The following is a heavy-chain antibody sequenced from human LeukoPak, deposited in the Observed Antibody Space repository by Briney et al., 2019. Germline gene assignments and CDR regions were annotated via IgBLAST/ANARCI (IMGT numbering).Heavy chain of an antibody. J-gene: IGHJ3*02. V-gene: IGHV3-11*04. D-gene: IGHD4/OR15-4a*01. CDR1: AFTFSDFY. CDR3: ARGSYGDAGAFDI. CDR2: VSVRGSDV. Sequence: GGSLRLSCAASAFTFSDFYISWVRQAPGKGLEWISYVSVRGSDVSYADSVKGRFTISRDNGRNSVFLQMDRLRGDDTALYYCARGSYGDAGAFDIWGQGTRVTV.